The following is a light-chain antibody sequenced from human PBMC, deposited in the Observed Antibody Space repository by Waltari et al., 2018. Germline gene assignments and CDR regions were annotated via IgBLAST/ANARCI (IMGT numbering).Light chain of an antibody. Sequence: QSVLTQPPSVSGAPGQRVTISCTGSFPNLGPSYDVHWYRQVPGTAPKLLIYGNNNRPSGVPDRVSGSKSGTSASLAITGLQAEDEADYFCQSYDNSLNAVIFGGGTKLTVL. CDR1: FPNLGPSYD. CDR2: GNN. J-gene: IGLJ2*01. V-gene: IGLV1-40*01. CDR3: QSYDNSLNAVI.